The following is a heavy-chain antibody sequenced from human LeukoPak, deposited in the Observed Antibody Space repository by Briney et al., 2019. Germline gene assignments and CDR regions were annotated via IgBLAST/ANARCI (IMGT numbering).Heavy chain of an antibody. CDR1: GGTFSSYA. CDR3: ARQQWLVQRAWFDP. D-gene: IGHD6-19*01. CDR2: ISTYKGNT. J-gene: IGHJ5*02. V-gene: IGHV1-18*01. Sequence: ASVKVSCKASGGTFSSYAISWVRQAPGQGLEWMGWISTYKGNTKYAQKVQGRVTMTTDTSTSTAYMELRSLRSDDTAVYYCARQQWLVQRAWFDPWGQGTLVTVSS.